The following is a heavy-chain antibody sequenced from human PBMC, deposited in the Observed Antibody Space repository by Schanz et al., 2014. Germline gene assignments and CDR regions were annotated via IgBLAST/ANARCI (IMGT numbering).Heavy chain of an antibody. J-gene: IGHJ3*02. CDR3: AKGRFGELSAFDI. V-gene: IGHV3-23*01. Sequence: EVQLLESGGGLVQPGGSLRLSCAASGFIFGDYAMTWVRQAPGKGLEWLSVISASGGDTYYADSVKGRFTISRDNSKNTLYLQMNSLRAEDTAVYYCAKGRFGELSAFDIWGQGTMVTVSS. CDR2: ISASGGDT. CDR1: GFIFGDYA. D-gene: IGHD3-10*01.